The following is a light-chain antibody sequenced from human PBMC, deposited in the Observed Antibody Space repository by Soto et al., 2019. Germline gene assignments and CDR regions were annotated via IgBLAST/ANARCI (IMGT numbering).Light chain of an antibody. CDR2: EVS. CDR3: SSYTSSSTLVL. Sequence: QSALTQPASVSGSPGQSITISCTGTSSDVGGFNSVSWYQQHPGKAPKLMIYEVSNRPSGVSSRFSGSKSGNTASLTISGLQAEDEADYYCSSYTSSSTLVLFGGGTKLTVL. CDR1: SSDVGGFNS. V-gene: IGLV2-14*01. J-gene: IGLJ3*02.